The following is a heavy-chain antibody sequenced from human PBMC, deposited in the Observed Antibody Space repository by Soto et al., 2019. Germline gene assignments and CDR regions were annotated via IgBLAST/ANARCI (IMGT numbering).Heavy chain of an antibody. D-gene: IGHD2-15*01. J-gene: IGHJ3*02. CDR3: ARIIGYCRNNDCSWTFDI. Sequence: GESLKISCKGSGYSFTNYWIGWVRQMPGKGLEWMGVIYPADSDTRYSPSFQGQVTFSADKSISTAYLQLSSLKASDTAMYYCARIIGYCRNNDCSWTFDIWGQGTMVTVSS. CDR1: GYSFTNYW. CDR2: IYPADSDT. V-gene: IGHV5-51*01.